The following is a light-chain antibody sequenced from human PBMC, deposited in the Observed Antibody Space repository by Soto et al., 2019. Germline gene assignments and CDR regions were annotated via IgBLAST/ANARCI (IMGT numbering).Light chain of an antibody. CDR2: GTS. J-gene: IGKJ4*01. V-gene: IGKV3-20*01. CDR3: QQFGTSPLT. CDR1: QSVGSSY. Sequence: EIVLTQSPGTLSLSPGERATLSCRASQSVGSSYLAWYQQKPGQAPRLLIYGTSIRATGIPDRFRGSGSGTDFTLTVSRLEPEDFAVYYCQQFGTSPLTFGGGTKVDIK.